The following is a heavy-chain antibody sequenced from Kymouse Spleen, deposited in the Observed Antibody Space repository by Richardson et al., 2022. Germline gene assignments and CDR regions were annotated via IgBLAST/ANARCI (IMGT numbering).Heavy chain of an antibody. CDR3: AIPGYSSGWFDY. D-gene: IGHD6-19*01. J-gene: IGHJ4*02. V-gene: IGHV3-33*01. CDR2: IWYDGSNK. Sequence: QVQLVESGGGVVQPGRSLRLSCAASGFTFSSYGMHWVRQAPGKGLEWVAVIWYDGSNKYYADSVKGRFTISRDNSKNTLYLQMNSLRAEDTAVYYCAIPGYSSGWFDYWGQGTLVTVSS. CDR1: GFTFSSYG.